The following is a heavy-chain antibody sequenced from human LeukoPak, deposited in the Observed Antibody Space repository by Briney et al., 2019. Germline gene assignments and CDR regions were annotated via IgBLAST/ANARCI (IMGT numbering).Heavy chain of an antibody. V-gene: IGHV3-21*01. CDR3: AAVTDLWSGHNWFDP. J-gene: IGHJ5*01. D-gene: IGHD3-3*01. Sequence: PGGSLRLSCAPSIYTFSRHSAQCVPHAPGKGRVWVSSINSRRSYIYYADSVRRRFPISRDNPKNTLYLQKNTVRSENTPVYYCAAVTDLWSGHNWFDPWGQGTLVTVSS. CDR1: IYTFSRHS. CDR2: INSRRSYI.